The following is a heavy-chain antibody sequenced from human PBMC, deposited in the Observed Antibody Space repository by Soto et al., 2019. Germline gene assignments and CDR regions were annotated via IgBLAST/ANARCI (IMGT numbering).Heavy chain of an antibody. Sequence: QVQLVESGGGVVQPGRSLRLSCAASGFSFSNYALHWVRQSPGKGLEWVALMSYDGSEKKYADSVKGRFTISRDNSKNTLYLEMNGLRAEDTAVYYCARHTAEGIFTHRGALGYWGQGTLITVSS. CDR2: MSYDGSEK. D-gene: IGHD3-3*01. CDR1: GFSFSNYA. V-gene: IGHV3-30-3*01. CDR3: ARHTAEGIFTHRGALGY. J-gene: IGHJ4*02.